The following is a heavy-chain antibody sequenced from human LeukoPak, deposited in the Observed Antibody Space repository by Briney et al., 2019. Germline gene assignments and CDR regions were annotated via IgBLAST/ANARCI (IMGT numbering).Heavy chain of an antibody. J-gene: IGHJ6*02. V-gene: IGHV3-9*01. Sequence: QPGRSLRLSCAASGFTFDDYAMHWVRLAPGKGLEWVSGISWNSGRIGYADSVKGRFTISRDNAKNFVYLQMNSLRPEDTALYYCLRRPTGSHYYGVDVWGQGTTVTVSS. CDR3: LRRPTGSHYYGVDV. CDR2: ISWNSGRI. CDR1: GFTFDDYA.